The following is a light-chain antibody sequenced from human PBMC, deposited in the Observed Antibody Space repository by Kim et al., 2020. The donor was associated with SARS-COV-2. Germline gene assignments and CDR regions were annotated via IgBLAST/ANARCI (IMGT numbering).Light chain of an antibody. CDR3: NSRDNSGTHWV. CDR1: SLRNYY. Sequence: SSELTQDPAVSVALGQTVRITCQGDSLRNYYASWYQQKPGQAPVLVNYGNNNRPSGIPDRFSGSSSGNTASLTITGAQSEDEADYYCNSRDNSGTHWVFG. CDR2: GNN. J-gene: IGLJ3*02. V-gene: IGLV3-19*01.